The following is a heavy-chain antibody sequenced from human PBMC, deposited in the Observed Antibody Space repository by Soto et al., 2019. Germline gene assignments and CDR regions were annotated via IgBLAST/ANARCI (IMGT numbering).Heavy chain of an antibody. D-gene: IGHD6-13*01. CDR1: GIPFNTYA. V-gene: IGHV3-21*01. J-gene: IGHJ5*02. CDR3: TRDASRDSSARGWFDP. CDR2: ISSNSAYI. Sequence: GGSLRLSCAASGIPFNTYAMTWVRQAPGKGLEWVSTISSNSAYIYYTDALRGRFTISRDNAKNSLHLQMNSLRAEDTAVYYCTRDASRDSSARGWFDPWGPGTLVTAPQ.